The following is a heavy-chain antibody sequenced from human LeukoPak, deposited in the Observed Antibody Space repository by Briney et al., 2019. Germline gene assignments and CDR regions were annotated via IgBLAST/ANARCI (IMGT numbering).Heavy chain of an antibody. CDR1: GYTFTSYG. CDR2: ISAYNGNT. V-gene: IGHV1-18*01. J-gene: IGHJ4*02. CDR3: ATLPVRGVITGDY. Sequence: ASVKVSCKASGYTFTSYGISWVRQAPGQGLEWMGWISAYNGNTNYAQKFQGRVTMTRDTSTSTVYMELSSLRSEDTAVYYCATLPVRGVITGDYWGQGTLVTVSS. D-gene: IGHD3-10*01.